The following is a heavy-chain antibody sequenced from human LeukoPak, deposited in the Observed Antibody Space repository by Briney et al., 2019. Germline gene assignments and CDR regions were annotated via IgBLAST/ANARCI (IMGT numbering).Heavy chain of an antibody. V-gene: IGHV3-21*01. CDR2: ISSSSSNI. CDR3: ARDYCSSTSCYSGAFDY. Sequence: KTGGSLRLSCAASGFTFSTSTMNWVRQAPGKGLEWVSSISSSSSNIYYADSVKGRFTISRDNAKNSLYLQMNSLRAEDTAVYCCARDYCSSTSCYSGAFDYWGQGTLVTVSS. CDR1: GFTFSTST. D-gene: IGHD2-2*02. J-gene: IGHJ4*02.